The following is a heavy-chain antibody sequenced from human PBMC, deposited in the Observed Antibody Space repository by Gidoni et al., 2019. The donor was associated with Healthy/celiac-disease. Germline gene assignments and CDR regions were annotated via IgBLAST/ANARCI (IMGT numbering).Heavy chain of an antibody. V-gene: IGHV3-9*01. D-gene: IGHD6-19*01. CDR1: GFTFDDYA. Sequence: EVQLVESGGGLVQPGRSLRLSCAASGFTFDDYAMHWVRQAPGKGLEWVSGISWNSGSIGYADSVKGRFTISRDNAKNSLYLQMNSLRAEDTALYYCAKGRQWLVQHGMDVWGQGTTVTVSS. CDR2: ISWNSGSI. J-gene: IGHJ6*02. CDR3: AKGRQWLVQHGMDV.